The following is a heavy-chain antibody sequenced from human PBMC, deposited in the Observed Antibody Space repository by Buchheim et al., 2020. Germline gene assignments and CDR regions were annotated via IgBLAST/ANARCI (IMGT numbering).Heavy chain of an antibody. V-gene: IGHV3-23*01. CDR2: ISDSGGST. CDR1: GFNFRRYA. J-gene: IGHJ4*02. CDR3: AKAAAQVDSEFDY. Sequence: EVQLLESGGGLVRPGGSLRLSCEASGFNFRRYAMNWVRQAPGKGLEWVSVISDSGGSTYYADSVKGRFTISRDNSKNIMYFQMNSLRAEDTAIYYCAKAAAQVDSEFDYWGQGTL.